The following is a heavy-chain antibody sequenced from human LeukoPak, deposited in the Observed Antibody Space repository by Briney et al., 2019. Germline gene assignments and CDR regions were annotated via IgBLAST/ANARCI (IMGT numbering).Heavy chain of an antibody. CDR1: GGTFGGYT. CDR3: ARELSAAAPYYVDV. Sequence: SVKVSCKASGGTFGGYTISWVRQAPGQGLEWMGGIIPMLRSSTYAQRFQGRLTITTDESTTTVHMELRSLGSEDTAVYFCARELSAAAPYYVDVWGKRTTVAVSS. CDR2: IIPMLRSS. D-gene: IGHD6-25*01. J-gene: IGHJ6*03. V-gene: IGHV1-69*16.